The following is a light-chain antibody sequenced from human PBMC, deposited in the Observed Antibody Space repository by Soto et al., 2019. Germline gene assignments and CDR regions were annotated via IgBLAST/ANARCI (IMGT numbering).Light chain of an antibody. J-gene: IGKJ1*01. V-gene: IGKV3-20*01. CDR2: GAS. Sequence: EMVLAQLTCTLSLSPGERATLSCRASQSVSNNYLAWYQQKPGQAPRLLIYGASNRATGIPDRFSGSGSGTEFTLTIRGLESEGVPVDSCQQSGSYGRFGKGTRLDIK. CDR1: QSVSNNY. CDR3: QQSGSYGR.